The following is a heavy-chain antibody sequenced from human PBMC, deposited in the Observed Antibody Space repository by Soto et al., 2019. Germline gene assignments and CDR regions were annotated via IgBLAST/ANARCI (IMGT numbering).Heavy chain of an antibody. D-gene: IGHD6-13*01. CDR1: GFTLTYYA. CDR2: ISGIGGST. V-gene: IGHV3-23*01. Sequence: GGSLRLSCAASGFTLTYYAVSWGGEAPGKGLEWVATISGIGGSTYLADSVKGRLSISRDNSKNTVSLLMNSLRAEDTAVYFCARGSSGYISSWYYFDYWGRGTLVTSP. J-gene: IGHJ4*02. CDR3: ARGSSGYISSWYYFDY.